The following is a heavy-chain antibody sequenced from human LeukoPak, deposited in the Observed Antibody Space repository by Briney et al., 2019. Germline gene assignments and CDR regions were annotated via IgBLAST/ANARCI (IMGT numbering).Heavy chain of an antibody. CDR1: GFTVSSNY. CDR3: ARVYSSGYYSGYYFDY. D-gene: IGHD3-22*01. V-gene: IGHV3-66*01. J-gene: IGHJ4*02. CDR2: IYSGGST. Sequence: PGGSLRLSCAASGFTVSSNYMSWVRQAPGKGLEWVSVIYSGGSTYYADSVKGRFTISRDNSKNTLYLQMNSLRAEDTAVYYCARVYSSGYYSGYYFDYWGQGTLVTVSS.